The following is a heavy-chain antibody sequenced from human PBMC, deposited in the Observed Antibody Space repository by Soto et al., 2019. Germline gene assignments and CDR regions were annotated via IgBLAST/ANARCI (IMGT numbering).Heavy chain of an antibody. CDR3: ARGPGGYQLLKFDWFDP. CDR2: INPNSGGT. V-gene: IGHV1-2*04. Sequence: QVQLVQSGAEVKKPGASVKVSCKASGYTFTGYYMHWVRQAPGQGLEWMGWINPNSGGTNYAQKFQRWVTMTRDTSISTAYMELSRLRSDDTAVYYCARGPGGYQLLKFDWFDPWGQGTLVTVSS. D-gene: IGHD2-2*01. CDR1: GYTFTGYY. J-gene: IGHJ5*02.